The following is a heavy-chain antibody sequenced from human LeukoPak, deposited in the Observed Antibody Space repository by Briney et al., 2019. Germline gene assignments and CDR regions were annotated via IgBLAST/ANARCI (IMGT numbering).Heavy chain of an antibody. CDR2: ISSSSSTI. CDR3: ARSSGIPYYYYGMDV. J-gene: IGHJ6*02. Sequence: GGSLRLSCAASGFTFSSYSMNWVRQAPGKGLEWVSYISSSSSTIYYADSVKGRFTISRDNAKNSLYLQMNSLRDEDTAVYYCARSSGIPYYYYGMDVWGQGTTVTVSS. V-gene: IGHV3-48*02. CDR1: GFTFSSYS.